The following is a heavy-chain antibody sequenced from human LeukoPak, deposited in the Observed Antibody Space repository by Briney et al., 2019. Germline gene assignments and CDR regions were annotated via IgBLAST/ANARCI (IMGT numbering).Heavy chain of an antibody. J-gene: IGHJ6*02. D-gene: IGHD3-10*01. CDR1: GYTFTAYH. CDR3: ARDNPPGEWGSEYYYGMDV. CDR2: INPDSGAT. V-gene: IGHV1-2*02. Sequence: GASVKVSFKASGYTFTAYHVHWVRQAPGQGLEWMGWINPDSGATNYAQKFQGRVTMTRDSSISTAYIELSSLRSDDTALYYCARDNPPGEWGSEYYYGMDVWGQGTTVTVSS.